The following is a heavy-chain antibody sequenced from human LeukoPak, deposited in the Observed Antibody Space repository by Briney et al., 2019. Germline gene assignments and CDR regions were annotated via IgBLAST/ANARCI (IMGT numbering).Heavy chain of an antibody. V-gene: IGHV3-30*02. CDR2: IRYDGSNK. D-gene: IGHD4-11*01. Sequence: PGGSLRLSCAASGFTFSSYGIHWVRQAPGKELEWVAFIRYDGSNKYYADSVKGRFTISRDNSKNTLYLQMNSLRAEDTAVYYCAKDAGRSNPHFDYWGQGTLVTVSS. J-gene: IGHJ4*02. CDR3: AKDAGRSNPHFDY. CDR1: GFTFSSYG.